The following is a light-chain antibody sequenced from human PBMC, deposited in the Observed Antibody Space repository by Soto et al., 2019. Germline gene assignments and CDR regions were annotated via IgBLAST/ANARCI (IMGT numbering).Light chain of an antibody. CDR1: SSDVGAYNS. CDR3: CSSAPESTYV. CDR2: KGT. Sequence: QSALAQPASVSGSPGQSVTTSCTGTSSDVGAYNSVSWYQQHPDKAPQLMIYKGTQRPSGVSNRSSGSTSGNAASLTISGLQAGDEADYFCCSSAPESTYVFGTGTKVTVL. V-gene: IGLV2-23*01. J-gene: IGLJ1*01.